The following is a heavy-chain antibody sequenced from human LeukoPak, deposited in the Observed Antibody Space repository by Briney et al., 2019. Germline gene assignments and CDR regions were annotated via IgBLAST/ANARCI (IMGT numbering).Heavy chain of an antibody. D-gene: IGHD3-16*01. CDR3: SMGVTNFFDF. CDR1: RYTVTNFY. CDR2: INPSGGNT. V-gene: IGHV1-46*01. J-gene: IGHJ4*02. Sequence: ASVKVSCKASRYTVTNFYIQWVRQAPGQGLEWMGIINPSGGNTSYAPKFQGRVTMTRGTSTSTVYMDLSRLTSEDTAVYYCSMGVTNFFDFWAQGTLVTVSS.